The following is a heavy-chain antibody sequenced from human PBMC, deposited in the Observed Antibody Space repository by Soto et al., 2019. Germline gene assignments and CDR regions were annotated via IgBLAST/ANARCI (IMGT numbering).Heavy chain of an antibody. D-gene: IGHD1-26*01. CDR1: GGTFSSYA. V-gene: IGHV1-69*13. Sequence: ASVKVSCKASGGTFSSYAISWVRQAPGQGLEWMGGIIPIFGTANYAQKFQGRVTITADESTSTAYMELSSLRSEDTAVYHCARANWWELLFPLYYYYYGMDVWGQGTTVTVSS. J-gene: IGHJ6*02. CDR3: ARANWWELLFPLYYYYYGMDV. CDR2: IIPIFGTA.